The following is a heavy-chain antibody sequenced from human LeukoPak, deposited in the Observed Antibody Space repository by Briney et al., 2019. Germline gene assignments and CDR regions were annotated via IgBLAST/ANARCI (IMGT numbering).Heavy chain of an antibody. CDR1: GYSFTSYW. CDR2: IYPGDSDT. J-gene: IGHJ4*02. V-gene: IGHV5-51*01. Sequence: KHGEALKISCKGSGYSFTSYWIGWVRQMPGKGLEWMGIIYPGDSDTRYSPSFQGQVPISADKSISTAYLQWSSLKASDTAMYYCARRIAVAGTPFDYWGQGTLVTVSS. D-gene: IGHD6-19*01. CDR3: ARRIAVAGTPFDY.